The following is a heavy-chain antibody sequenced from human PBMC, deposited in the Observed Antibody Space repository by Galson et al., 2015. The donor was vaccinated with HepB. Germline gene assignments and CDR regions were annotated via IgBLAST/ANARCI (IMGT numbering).Heavy chain of an antibody. V-gene: IGHV4-34*01. CDR1: GGSFSGFC. Sequence: SETLSPTYAVYGGSFSGFCWSWIRQPPGKGMEWIVEITHSGSTRYNPSLKSRVTISVDTSNSQFSLKLSSVTAAYTAVYYCARRTVLIIYNDAFDIWGQGTMVTVSS. CDR2: ITHSGST. J-gene: IGHJ3*02. CDR3: ARRTVLIIYNDAFDI. D-gene: IGHD3-16*01.